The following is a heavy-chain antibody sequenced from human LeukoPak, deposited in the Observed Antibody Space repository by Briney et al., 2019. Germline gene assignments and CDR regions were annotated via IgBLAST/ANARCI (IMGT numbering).Heavy chain of an antibody. CDR1: GFTFNRDW. CDR2: IKEDGSEK. V-gene: IGHV3-7*01. CDR3: AKPSALLVVGGFMDV. D-gene: IGHD2-2*01. Sequence: GGSLRLSCAASGFTFNRDWTAWVRQAPGKGLEWVANIKEDGSEKNYVDSVKGRFTISRDNSKNTLYLQMNSLRAEDTAVYYCAKPSALLVVGGFMDVWGKGTTVTVSS. J-gene: IGHJ6*03.